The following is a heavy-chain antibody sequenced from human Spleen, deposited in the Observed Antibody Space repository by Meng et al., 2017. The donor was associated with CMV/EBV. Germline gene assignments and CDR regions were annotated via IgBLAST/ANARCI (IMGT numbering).Heavy chain of an antibody. CDR1: GGTFSSYT. V-gene: IGHV1-69*04. CDR3: ARDRQYPNNWFDP. CDR2: IIPILGIA. Sequence: SVKVSCKASGGTFSSYTISWVRQAPGQGLEWMGRIIPILGIANYAQKFQGRVTITADKSTSTAYMELSSLRSEDTAVYYCARDRQYPNNWFDPWGQGTLVTVSS. D-gene: IGHD2-2*01. J-gene: IGHJ5*02.